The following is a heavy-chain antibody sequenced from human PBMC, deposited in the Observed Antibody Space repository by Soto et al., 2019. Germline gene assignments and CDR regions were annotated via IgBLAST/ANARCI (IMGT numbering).Heavy chain of an antibody. CDR3: ARSPDSSGYYPRRYYYGMDV. CDR2: IYHSGST. CDR1: GGSVSSGGYY. J-gene: IGHJ6*02. V-gene: IGHV4-61*08. D-gene: IGHD3-22*01. Sequence: PSETLSLTCNVSGGSVSSGGYYWSWIRQHPGKGLEWIGEIYHSGSTNYNPSLKSRVTISVDKSKNQFSLKLSSVTAADTAVYYCARSPDSSGYYPRRYYYGMDVWGQGTTVTVSS.